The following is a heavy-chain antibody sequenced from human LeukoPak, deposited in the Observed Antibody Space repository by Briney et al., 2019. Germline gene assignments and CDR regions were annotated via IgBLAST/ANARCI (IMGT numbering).Heavy chain of an antibody. Sequence: GGSLRLSCAASGFTFSSYAMSWVRQAPGKGLEWVSAISGSGGSTYYADSVKGRFTISRDNSKNTLYLQMNSLRAEDTAVYYCAKGVSRIVLMVYAPFDYWGQGTLVTVSS. CDR1: GFTFSSYA. CDR3: AKGVSRIVLMVYAPFDY. CDR2: ISGSGGST. V-gene: IGHV3-23*01. J-gene: IGHJ4*02. D-gene: IGHD2-8*01.